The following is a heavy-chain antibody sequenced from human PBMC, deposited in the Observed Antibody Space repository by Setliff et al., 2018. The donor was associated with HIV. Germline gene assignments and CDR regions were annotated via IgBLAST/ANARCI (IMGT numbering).Heavy chain of an antibody. CDR3: ARNTFGSDSERLDS. CDR2: IYYSGSS. CDR1: GGSINSGGYY. V-gene: IGHV4-31*03. J-gene: IGHJ4*02. Sequence: SETLSLTCTVSGGSINSGGYYWTWIRQRPGKGLAWIGYIYYSGSSYYNPSLKSRVTISVDTSEKQFSLKLSSVTAADTAVYYCARNTFGSDSERLDSWGQGTLVTVSS. D-gene: IGHD3-3*01.